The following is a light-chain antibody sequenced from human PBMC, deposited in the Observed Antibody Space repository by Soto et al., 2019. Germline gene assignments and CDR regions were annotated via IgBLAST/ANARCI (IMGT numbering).Light chain of an antibody. CDR3: QQHKDWPLT. Sequence: EILMTQSPATLSVSPGETVTLSCRASQSVSTSVAWYQQKPGQAPRLLIYAAFTRATAVPARFSGSGSGTEFALTISGLQSEDFAAYHCQQHKDWPLTVGGGTKVEIK. CDR1: QSVSTS. V-gene: IGKV3-15*01. CDR2: AAF. J-gene: IGKJ4*01.